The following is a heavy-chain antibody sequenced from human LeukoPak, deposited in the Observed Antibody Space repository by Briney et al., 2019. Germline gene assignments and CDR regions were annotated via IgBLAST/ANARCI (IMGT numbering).Heavy chain of an antibody. J-gene: IGHJ4*02. V-gene: IGHV1-69*05. Sequence: ASVKVSCKASGGTFSSYAISWVRQAPGQGLEWMGGIIPIFGTANYAQKFQGRVTITTDESTSTAYMELSSLRSEDTAVYYCATTRAGVATTRFDYWGQGTLVTVSS. CDR3: ATTRAGVATTRFDY. CDR2: IIPIFGTA. D-gene: IGHD5-12*01. CDR1: GGTFSSYA.